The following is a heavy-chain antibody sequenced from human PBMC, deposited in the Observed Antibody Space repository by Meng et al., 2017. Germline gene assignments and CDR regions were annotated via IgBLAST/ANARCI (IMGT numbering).Heavy chain of an antibody. J-gene: IGHJ6*02. CDR2: IKQDGSEK. D-gene: IGHD6-19*01. V-gene: IGHV3-7*01. Sequence: GESLKISCAASGFTFSSYWMSWVRQAPGKGLEWVANIKQDGSEKYYVDSVKGRFTISRDNAKNSLYLQMNSLRAEDTAVYYCARDQGGWSILYYYYGMDVWGQGTTVTVSS. CDR3: ARDQGGWSILYYYYGMDV. CDR1: GFTFSSYW.